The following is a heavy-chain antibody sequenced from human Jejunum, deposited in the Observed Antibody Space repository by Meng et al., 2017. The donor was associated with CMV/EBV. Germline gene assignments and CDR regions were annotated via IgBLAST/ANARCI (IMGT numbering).Heavy chain of an antibody. J-gene: IGHJ4*02. Sequence: LSCAASGFTSSTYDMNWVRRAPGKGLEWVSGIRADDYRTFYAGSVRGRFTISRDNSKNAVYLEMNSLRAEDTAVYFCAKATDFDSWGQGTLVTVSS. D-gene: IGHD4-11*01. CDR3: AKATDFDS. CDR1: GFTSSTYD. CDR2: IRADDYRT. V-gene: IGHV3-23*01.